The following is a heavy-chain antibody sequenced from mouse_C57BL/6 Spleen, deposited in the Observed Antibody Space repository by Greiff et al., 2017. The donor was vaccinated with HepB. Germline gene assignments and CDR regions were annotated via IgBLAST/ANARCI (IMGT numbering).Heavy chain of an antibody. J-gene: IGHJ4*01. CDR1: GYTFTTYP. CDR3: ARGAYYSNYEDYYAMDY. V-gene: IGHV1-47*01. Sequence: QVQLKESGAELVKPGASVKMSCKASGYTFTTYPIEWMKQNHGKSLEWIGNFHPYNDDTKYNEKFKGKATLTVEKSSSTVYLELSRLTSDDSAVYCCARGAYYSNYEDYYAMDYWGQGTPVTVSS. D-gene: IGHD2-5*01. CDR2: FHPYNDDT.